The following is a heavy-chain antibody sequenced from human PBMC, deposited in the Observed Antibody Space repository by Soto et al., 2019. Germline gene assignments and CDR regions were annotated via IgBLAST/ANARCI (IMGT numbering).Heavy chain of an antibody. CDR1: GLTSSNYW. V-gene: IGHV3-74*01. J-gene: IGHJ6*02. CDR3: ARDRAYYDSGYYYDYGMDV. D-gene: IGHD3-22*01. Sequence: QTGGPLRLSFVASGLTSSNYWLPWFPKPPGKGLLWVSRINTDGSSTTYADSVQGRFTITRDNAQNALYLQMNSLRAEDTAVYYCARDRAYYDSGYYYDYGMDVWGQGTTVTVSS. CDR2: INTDGSST.